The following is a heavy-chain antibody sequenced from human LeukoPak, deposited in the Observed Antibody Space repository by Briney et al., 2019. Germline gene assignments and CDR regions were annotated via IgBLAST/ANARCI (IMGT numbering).Heavy chain of an antibody. V-gene: IGHV3-23*01. Sequence: GGSLRLSCAASGFTFSSYAMSWVRQAPGKGLEWVSAISGSGGSTYYADSVKGRFTISRDNSKNPLYLQMNRLRAEDTAVYYCANDLAARARKTSGIIGSPTDYWGQGTLVTVSS. J-gene: IGHJ4*02. CDR1: GFTFSSYA. D-gene: IGHD3-10*01. CDR2: ISGSGGST. CDR3: ANDLAARARKTSGIIGSPTDY.